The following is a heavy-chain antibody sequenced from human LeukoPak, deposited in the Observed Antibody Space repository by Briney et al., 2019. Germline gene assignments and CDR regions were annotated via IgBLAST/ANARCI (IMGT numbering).Heavy chain of an antibody. V-gene: IGHV1-46*01. Sequence: ASVKVSCKASGYTFTSCYLHWVRQAPGQGLEWMGIFNPSDGRATYTQKFQGRVTMTRDTSTSTVYMDLSSLRSDDTAVYYCARQAVTTGWYFDYWGQGTLVAVSS. D-gene: IGHD4-17*01. J-gene: IGHJ4*02. CDR1: GYTFTSCY. CDR3: ARQAVTTGWYFDY. CDR2: FNPSDGRA.